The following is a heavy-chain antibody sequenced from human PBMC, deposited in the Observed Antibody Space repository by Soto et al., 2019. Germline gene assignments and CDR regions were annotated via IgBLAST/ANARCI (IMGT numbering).Heavy chain of an antibody. J-gene: IGHJ4*02. Sequence: PGGSLRLSCAGSGFSFSRYAMSWIRQTPGTGLEWVAAITNGGANTYSADSVKGRFTISRDNSKNTLYLQMNSLRAEDTAVYFCAKGSASGSPYYFDFWGQGSLVTVS. CDR1: GFSFSRYA. CDR2: ITNGGANT. D-gene: IGHD6-25*01. CDR3: AKGSASGSPYYFDF. V-gene: IGHV3-23*01.